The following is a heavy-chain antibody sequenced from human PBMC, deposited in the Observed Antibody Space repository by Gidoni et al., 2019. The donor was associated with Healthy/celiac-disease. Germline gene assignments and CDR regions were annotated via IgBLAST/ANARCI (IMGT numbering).Heavy chain of an antibody. Sequence: VQLVESVGCLVHPGGSLRLSCAASGFPFSSYSMNWVRQAPGKGLEWVSFISSSSSTIYNAGSVKGRFTISRDNAKNSLYLQINSLRDEDTAVYYCARDQRGAVAGLDYWGQGTLVTVSS. V-gene: IGHV3-48*02. CDR3: ARDQRGAVAGLDY. CDR2: ISSSSSTI. J-gene: IGHJ4*02. CDR1: GFPFSSYS. D-gene: IGHD6-19*01.